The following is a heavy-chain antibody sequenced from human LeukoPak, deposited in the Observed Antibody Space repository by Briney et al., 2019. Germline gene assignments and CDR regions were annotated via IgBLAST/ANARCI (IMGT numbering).Heavy chain of an antibody. CDR2: ITWNRDNI. CDR1: GFTFDDYA. J-gene: IGHJ6*02. V-gene: IGHV3-9*01. D-gene: IGHD3-22*01. Sequence: PGGSLRLSCKVSGFTFDDYAMHWVRQVPGKGLEWVSGITWNRDNIGYGDSVKGRFTVSRDNVKNVLYLQMKSLRPEDTALYYCAKDLSSAITSALVLDVWGQGTTVNVSS. CDR3: AKDLSSAITSALVLDV.